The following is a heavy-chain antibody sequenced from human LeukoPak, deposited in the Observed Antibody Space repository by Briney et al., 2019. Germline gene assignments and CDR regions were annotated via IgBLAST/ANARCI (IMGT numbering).Heavy chain of an antibody. CDR2: ISGSGGST. D-gene: IGHD2-15*01. V-gene: IGHV3-23*01. Sequence: GRSLRLSCAASGFTFSSYAMSWVRQAPGKGLEWVSAISGSGGSTYYADSVKGRFTISRDNSKNTLYLQMNSLRAEDTAVYYCAKGGRAHDAFDIWGQGTMVTVSS. CDR3: AKGGRAHDAFDI. CDR1: GFTFSSYA. J-gene: IGHJ3*02.